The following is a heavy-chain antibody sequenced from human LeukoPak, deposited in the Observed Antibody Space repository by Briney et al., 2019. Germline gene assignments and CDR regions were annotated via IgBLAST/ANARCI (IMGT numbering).Heavy chain of an antibody. V-gene: IGHV4-59*01. D-gene: IGHD4-23*01. J-gene: IGHJ4*02. CDR1: GGSISSYY. Sequence: PSETLSLTCTVSGGSISSYYWSWIRQPPGKALEYIGYMYYSGSTNQNPSLKSRVTMSVDTSKNQFSLKLSSVTAADTAVYYCATSPIRGYYFDYWGQGTLVTVSS. CDR3: ATSPIRGYYFDY. CDR2: MYYSGST.